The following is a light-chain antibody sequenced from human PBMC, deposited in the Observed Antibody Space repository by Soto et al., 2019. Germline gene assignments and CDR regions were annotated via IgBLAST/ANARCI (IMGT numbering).Light chain of an antibody. CDR3: CSYAGSYTYV. CDR2: DVT. CDR1: GSDVGGYNY. V-gene: IGLV2-11*01. J-gene: IGLJ1*01. Sequence: QSVLTQPRSVSGSPGQSDAISCTGTGSDVGGYNYVSWYQQYPDKAPKVIIYDVTKRPAGVPDRFSGSKSGNTASLTISGLQTDDEADYYCCSYAGSYTYVFGTGTKVTVL.